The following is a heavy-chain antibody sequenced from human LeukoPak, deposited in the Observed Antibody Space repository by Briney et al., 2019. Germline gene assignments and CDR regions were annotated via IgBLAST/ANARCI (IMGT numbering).Heavy chain of an antibody. J-gene: IGHJ4*02. CDR3: ARVPINCYDSSGYFDY. CDR2: IYTSGST. D-gene: IGHD3-22*01. Sequence: PSETLSLTCTVSGGSISSYYWSWIRQPAGKGLEWIGRIYTSGSTNYNPSLKSRVTMSVDTSKNQFSLKLSSVTAADTAVYYCARVPINCYDSSGYFDYWGQGTLVTVSS. CDR1: GGSISSYY. V-gene: IGHV4-4*07.